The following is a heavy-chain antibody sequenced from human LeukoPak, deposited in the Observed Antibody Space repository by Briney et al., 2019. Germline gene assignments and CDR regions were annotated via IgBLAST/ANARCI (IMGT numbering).Heavy chain of an antibody. J-gene: IGHJ4*02. CDR1: GGSFSGYY. CDR2: INHSGST. V-gene: IGHV4-34*01. D-gene: IGHD3-10*01. Sequence: SETLSLTCAVYGGSFSGYYWSWIRQPPGKGLEWIGEINHSGSTNYNPSLKSRVTISVDTSKNQFSLKLSSVTAADTAVYYCARATLLWFGELLPFDYWGQETLVTVSS. CDR3: ARATLLWFGELLPFDY.